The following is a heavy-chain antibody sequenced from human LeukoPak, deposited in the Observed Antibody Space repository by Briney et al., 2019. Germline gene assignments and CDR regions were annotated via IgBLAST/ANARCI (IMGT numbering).Heavy chain of an antibody. Sequence: ASVKVSCKFSGYTLTELSMHWVRQAPGKGLEWIGGFDPEDGETIYAQKFQGRVTMNEDTSTDTAYMELSSLRSEDTAVYYCATGASSSWYNYYYYMDVWGKGTTVTVSS. D-gene: IGHD6-13*01. V-gene: IGHV1-24*01. CDR1: GYTLTELS. J-gene: IGHJ6*03. CDR2: FDPEDGET. CDR3: ATGASSSWYNYYYYMDV.